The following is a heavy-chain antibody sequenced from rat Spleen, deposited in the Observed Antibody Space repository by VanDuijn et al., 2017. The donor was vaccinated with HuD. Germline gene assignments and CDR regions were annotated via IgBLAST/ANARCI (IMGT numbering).Heavy chain of an antibody. V-gene: IGHV2-63*01. CDR3: TRPQLPGYNWGFAY. J-gene: IGHJ3*01. Sequence: QVQLKESGPGLVQPSETLSLTCTVSGFSLTSYSVSWVRQPSGKGPEWMGRMWYDGDTADNSALKSRLSISRDTSKNQVFLKMNSLQTDDTGTYYSTRPQLPGYNWGFAYWGQGTLVTVSS. CDR1: GFSLTSYS. D-gene: IGHD1-4*01. CDR2: MWYDGDT.